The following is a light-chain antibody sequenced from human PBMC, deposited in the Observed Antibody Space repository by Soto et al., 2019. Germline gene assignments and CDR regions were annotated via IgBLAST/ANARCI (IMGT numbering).Light chain of an antibody. V-gene: IGKV3D-15*01. CDR2: GAS. CDR1: QSISTT. J-gene: IGKJ1*01. CDR3: QQYDNWPWT. Sequence: LVLTQSPVTLSVSPGERATLSCRTSQSISTTLAWYQQKPGQAPRLLIYGASSRATGIPDRFSGSGSGTEFTLTISSLQSEDFAVYYCQQYDNWPWTFGQGTKVDIK.